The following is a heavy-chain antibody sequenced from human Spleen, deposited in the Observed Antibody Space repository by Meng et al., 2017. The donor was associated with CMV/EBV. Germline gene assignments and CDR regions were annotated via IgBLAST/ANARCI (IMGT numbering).Heavy chain of an antibody. CDR3: VRGGVLQFLEWLFF. CDR1: VYSFNGYY. J-gene: IGHJ4*02. CDR2: INPKTGGT. Sequence: ASVYSFNGYYMHWVRQAPGQGLEWMGWINPKTGGTYSTQRFQGRVTMTRDSSLSTAYMELGRLRSDDTAVYFCVRGGVLQFLEWLFFWGQGTLVTVSS. D-gene: IGHD3-3*01. V-gene: IGHV1-2*02.